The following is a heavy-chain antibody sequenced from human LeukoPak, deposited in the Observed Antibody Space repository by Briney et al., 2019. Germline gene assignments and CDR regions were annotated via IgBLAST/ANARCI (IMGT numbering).Heavy chain of an antibody. CDR2: IYYSGST. J-gene: IGHJ6*02. V-gene: IGHV4-59*08. Sequence: PSETLSLTCTVSGGSISSYYWSWIRQPPGKGLEWSGYIYYSGSTNYNPSLKSRVTISVDTSKNQFSLKLSSVTAADTAVYYCARLAKSYYYYYYGMDLWGQGTTVTVSS. CDR3: ARLAKSYYYYYYGMDL. CDR1: GGSISSYY.